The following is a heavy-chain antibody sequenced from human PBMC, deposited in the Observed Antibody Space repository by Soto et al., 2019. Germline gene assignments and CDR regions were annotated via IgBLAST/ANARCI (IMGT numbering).Heavy chain of an antibody. V-gene: IGHV4-59*01. D-gene: IGHD4-17*01. CDR2: IYYSGST. CDR3: ARDLWVVDATATTEMDV. J-gene: IGHJ6*01. Sequence: PAEPLSLTGSADGGCTRTYLGSCLRQPPGKGLEWIGYIYYSGSTNYTPSLKRRVTISVDASKNQFSLKLSSVTAADTAVYYCARDLWVVDATATTEMDV. CDR1: GGCTRTYL.